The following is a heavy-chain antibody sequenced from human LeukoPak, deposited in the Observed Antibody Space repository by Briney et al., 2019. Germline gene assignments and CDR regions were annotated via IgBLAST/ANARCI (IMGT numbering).Heavy chain of an antibody. Sequence: GGSLRLSCAASGFTFSDYYMSWIRQAPGKGLEWVSYISRSGSTIYYADSVKGRFTISRDNVKNSLYLQMNSLRAEDTAVYYCARDPVYYYGSGSGNGMDVWGQGTTVTVSS. CDR1: GFTFSDYY. CDR3: ARDPVYYYGSGSGNGMDV. V-gene: IGHV3-11*01. J-gene: IGHJ6*02. D-gene: IGHD3-10*01. CDR2: ISRSGSTI.